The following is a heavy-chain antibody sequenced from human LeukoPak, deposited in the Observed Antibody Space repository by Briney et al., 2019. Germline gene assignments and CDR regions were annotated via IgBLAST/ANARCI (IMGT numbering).Heavy chain of an antibody. CDR3: AREYYDILTGYFEYFQH. V-gene: IGHV4-39*02. CDR1: GGSFSSCSYY. D-gene: IGHD3-9*01. CDR2: IYYSGST. J-gene: IGHJ1*01. Sequence: PGETLSLTCTVSGGSFSSCSYYWGWIRQPPGKGREWIGSIYYSGSTYYNPSLKSRVTICVDTSKNQFSLKLSSVTAADTAVYYCAREYYDILTGYFEYFQHWGQGTLVTVSS.